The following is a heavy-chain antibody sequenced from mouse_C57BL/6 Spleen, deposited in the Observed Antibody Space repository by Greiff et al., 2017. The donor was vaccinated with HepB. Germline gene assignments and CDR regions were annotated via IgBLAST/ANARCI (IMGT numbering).Heavy chain of an antibody. J-gene: IGHJ4*01. CDR2: IHPNSGST. V-gene: IGHV1-64*01. D-gene: IGHD1-3*01. Sequence: VQLQQPGAELVKPGASVKLSCKASGYTFTSYWMHWVKQRPGQGLEWIGMIHPNSGSTNYNEKFKSKATLTVDKSSSTAYMQLSSLTSEDSAVYYCARSSLRGSSYYYAMDYWGQGTSGTVSS. CDR1: GYTFTSYW. CDR3: ARSSLRGSSYYYAMDY.